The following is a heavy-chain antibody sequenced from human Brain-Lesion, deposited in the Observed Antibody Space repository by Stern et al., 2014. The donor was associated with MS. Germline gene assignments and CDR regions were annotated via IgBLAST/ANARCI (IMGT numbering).Heavy chain of an antibody. CDR3: ATLSPGAGGNYYRHFDY. D-gene: IGHD1-26*01. V-gene: IGHV1-24*01. CDR1: GYTLTELS. CDR2: FDPEDGET. J-gene: IGHJ4*02. Sequence: QVQLLQPGAEVKKPGASVKVSCKVSGYTLTELSMHWVRQAPRKGLEWMGGFDPEDGETIYAQKFQGRVTMTEDTSTDIAYMELSSLRSEDTAVYYCATLSPGAGGNYYRHFDYWGQGTLVTVSS.